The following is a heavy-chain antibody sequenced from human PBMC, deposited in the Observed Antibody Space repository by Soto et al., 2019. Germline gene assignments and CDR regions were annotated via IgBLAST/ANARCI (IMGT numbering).Heavy chain of an antibody. Sequence: SETLSLSCAVSGYSISSGYYWGCIRQRPGKGLEWVASIYHSGSTYHSPSLKSRVTISVDTSKNQFSLKLSSVTAADTAVYYCARDADSSGYYYPFDYWGQGTLVTVSS. CDR3: ARDADSSGYYYPFDY. D-gene: IGHD3-22*01. CDR1: GYSISSGYY. V-gene: IGHV4-38-2*02. J-gene: IGHJ4*02. CDR2: IYHSGST.